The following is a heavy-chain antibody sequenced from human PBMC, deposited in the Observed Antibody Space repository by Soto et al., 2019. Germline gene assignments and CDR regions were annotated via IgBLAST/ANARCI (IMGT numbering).Heavy chain of an antibody. D-gene: IGHD1-20*01. Sequence: SQTLSLTCAISGDSVSSNSAAWNWIRKSPSRGLEWLGRTYYRSKWYNDYAVSVKSRITINPDTSKNQFSLQLNSVTPEDTAVYYCAREVTGTYYYFYGMDVWGQGNTVTVSS. CDR2: TYYRSKWYN. CDR1: GDSVSSNSAA. V-gene: IGHV6-1*01. J-gene: IGHJ6*02. CDR3: AREVTGTYYYFYGMDV.